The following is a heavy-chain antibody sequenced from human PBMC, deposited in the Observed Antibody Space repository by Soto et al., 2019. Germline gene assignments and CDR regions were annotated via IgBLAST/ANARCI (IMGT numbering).Heavy chain of an antibody. CDR3: ASPNYYGSGSYQTDYYYYGMDV. V-gene: IGHV1-46*03. D-gene: IGHD3-10*01. CDR2: INPSGGST. J-gene: IGHJ6*02. CDR1: GYIFVNYG. Sequence: GASVKVSCKASGYIFVNYGIAWVRQAPGQGLEWMGIINPSGGSTSYAQKFQGRVTMTRDTSTSTVYMELSSLRSEDTAVYYCASPNYYGSGSYQTDYYYYGMDVWGQGTTVTVSS.